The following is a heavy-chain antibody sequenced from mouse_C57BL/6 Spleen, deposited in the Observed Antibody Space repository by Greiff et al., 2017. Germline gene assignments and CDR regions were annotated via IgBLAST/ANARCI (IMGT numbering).Heavy chain of an antibody. Sequence: EVQGVASGGGLVKPGGSLKISCAASGFTFSDYAMHWVRQAPEKGLEWVAYSSSGSSTIYYADTVKGRFTISRDNAKNTLFLQMTSLRSEDTAMYYCARPYDYYYFDYWGQGTTLTVSS. V-gene: IGHV5-17*01. D-gene: IGHD2-4*01. J-gene: IGHJ2*01. CDR2: SSSGSSTI. CDR3: ARPYDYYYFDY. CDR1: GFTFSDYA.